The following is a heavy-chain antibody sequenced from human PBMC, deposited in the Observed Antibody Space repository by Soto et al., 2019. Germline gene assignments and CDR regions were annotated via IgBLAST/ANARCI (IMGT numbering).Heavy chain of an antibody. V-gene: IGHV4-30-4*01. CDR3: ARMSYYYDKWYFDL. Sequence: TLSLTCTVSGGAIDNNDYYFSWMREAPGNGLEWIGYVYYSGSSDYIPSLKSRLSMSIDTSKNQFSLRLSSVTAADTAIYYCARMSYYYDKWYFDLWGRGTLVTVSS. D-gene: IGHD3-22*01. CDR1: GGAIDNNDYY. J-gene: IGHJ2*01. CDR2: VYYSGSS.